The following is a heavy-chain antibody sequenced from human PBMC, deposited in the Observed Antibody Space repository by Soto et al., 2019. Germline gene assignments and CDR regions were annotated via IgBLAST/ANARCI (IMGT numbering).Heavy chain of an antibody. D-gene: IGHD6-19*01. CDR3: ARRRYSSGWYPTDY. CDR1: GYSFTSYW. CDR2: IYPGDSDT. V-gene: IGHV5-51*01. J-gene: IGHJ4*02. Sequence: TGESLKISCQGSGYSFTSYWIGWVRQMPGKGLEWMGIIYPGDSDTRYSPSFQGQVTISADKSISTAYLQWSSLKASDTAMYYCARRRYSSGWYPTDYWGQGTMVTVYS.